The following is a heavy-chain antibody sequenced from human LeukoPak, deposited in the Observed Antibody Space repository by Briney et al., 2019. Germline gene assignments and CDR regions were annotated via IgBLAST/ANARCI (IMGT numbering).Heavy chain of an antibody. J-gene: IGHJ4*02. CDR3: ARYSGSWAYYFDY. Sequence: GGSLRLSCAASGFTFSSYSMNWVRQAPGKGLEWVSSISSSSYIYYADSVKGRFTISRDNAKNSLYLQMNSLRAEDTAVYYCARYSGSWAYYFDYWGQGTLVTVSS. D-gene: IGHD6-13*01. V-gene: IGHV3-21*01. CDR1: GFTFSSYS. CDR2: ISSSSYI.